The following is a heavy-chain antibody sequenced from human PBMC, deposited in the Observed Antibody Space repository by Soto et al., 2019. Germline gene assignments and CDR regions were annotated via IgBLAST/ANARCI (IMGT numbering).Heavy chain of an antibody. D-gene: IGHD1-7*01. V-gene: IGHV3-43*01. CDR2: ISWDGGST. CDR3: AKGPPAWNYESYYGMDV. Sequence: GGSLILSCAASGFHFDYYTVHWVRHAPGKGLEWVSLISWDGGSTYYADSVKGRFTISRDNSKNSLYLQMNSLRTEDTALYYCAKGPPAWNYESYYGMDVWGQGTTVTVSS. CDR1: GFHFDYYT. J-gene: IGHJ6*02.